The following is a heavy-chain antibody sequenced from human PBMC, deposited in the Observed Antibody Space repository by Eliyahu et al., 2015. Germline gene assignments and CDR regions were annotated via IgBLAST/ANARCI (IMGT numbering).Heavy chain of an antibody. Sequence: QVQLVXSGAEVKKPGASVKVSCKASGYTFPSYXMHWVRQAPGQRLXWMAWINAGNGNTKYSQKFQGRVTITRDTSARTAYMELRSLRSEDTAVXYCAGTHSSKWYGDGDVHGGADYWGQGTLVTVSS. CDR2: INAGNGNT. V-gene: IGHV1-3*01. D-gene: IGHD6-13*01. J-gene: IGHJ4*02. CDR1: GYTFPSYX. CDR3: AGTHSSKWYGDGDVHGGADY.